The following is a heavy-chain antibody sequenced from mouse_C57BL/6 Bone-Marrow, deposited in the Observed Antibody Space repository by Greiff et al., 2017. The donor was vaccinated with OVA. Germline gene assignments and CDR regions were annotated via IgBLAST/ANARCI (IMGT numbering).Heavy chain of an antibody. CDR1: GYTFTDYY. V-gene: IGHV1-26*01. Sequence: EVQLQQSGPELVKPGASVKISCKASGYTFTDYYMNWVKQSHGKSLEWIGDINPNNGGTSYNQKFKGKATLTVDKSSSTAYMELRSLTSEDSAVYYCARLTTVVATPYYFDYWGQGTTLTVSS. J-gene: IGHJ2*01. CDR2: INPNNGGT. D-gene: IGHD1-1*01. CDR3: ARLTTVVATPYYFDY.